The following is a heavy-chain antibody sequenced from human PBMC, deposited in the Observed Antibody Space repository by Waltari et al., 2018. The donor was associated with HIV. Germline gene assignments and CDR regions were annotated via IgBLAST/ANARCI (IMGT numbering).Heavy chain of an antibody. CDR2: IKQDGSEK. CDR1: GFTLRIDW. J-gene: IGHJ5*02. V-gene: IGHV3-7*01. CDR3: AKYSGSYWGAHNWFDP. Sequence: EVQLVESVGGWVQPGGSLRLSCASSGFTLRIDWMSWLRQGPGKGLDWVANIKQDGSEKNYADSVSGRFTISRDNTKNSLYLQMNSLRAEDTAVYYCAKYSGSYWGAHNWFDPWGQGTLVTVSS. D-gene: IGHD1-26*01.